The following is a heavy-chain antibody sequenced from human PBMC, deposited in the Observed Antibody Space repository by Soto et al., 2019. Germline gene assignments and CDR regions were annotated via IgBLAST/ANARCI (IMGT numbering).Heavy chain of an antibody. CDR1: GGSISSGVYS. CDR2: IYHSGST. D-gene: IGHD1-1*01. V-gene: IGHV4-30-2*01. Sequence: TLSLTFSFSGGSISSGVYSWSWILQPPWKGLEWIGYIYHSGSTYYNPSLKSRVTISVDRSKNQFSLKLSSVTAADTAVYYCARGRAGTYYYYYGMDVWGQGTTVTVSS. CDR3: ARGRAGTYYYYYGMDV. J-gene: IGHJ6*02.